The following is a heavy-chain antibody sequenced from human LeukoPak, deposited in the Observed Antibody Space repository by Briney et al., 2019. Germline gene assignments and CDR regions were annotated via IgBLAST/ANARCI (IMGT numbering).Heavy chain of an antibody. CDR1: GFTFSSYE. Sequence: PGGSLRLSCAASGFTFSSYEMNWVRQAPGKGLEWVSYISSSGSTIYYADSVKGRFTISRGNAKNSLYLQMNSLRAEDTAVYYCARGSGPIVVVVAAFDYWGQGTLVTVSS. D-gene: IGHD2-15*01. V-gene: IGHV3-48*03. CDR3: ARGSGPIVVVVAAFDY. J-gene: IGHJ4*02. CDR2: ISSSGSTI.